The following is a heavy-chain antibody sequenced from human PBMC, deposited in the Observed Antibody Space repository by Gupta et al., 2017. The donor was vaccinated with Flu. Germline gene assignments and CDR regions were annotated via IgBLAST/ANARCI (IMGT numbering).Heavy chain of an antibody. J-gene: IGHJ4*02. CDR1: GFTFSNYA. CDR2: ISGSGIST. D-gene: IGHD4-4*01. CDR3: TPSTPGSVTY. V-gene: IGHV3-23*01. Sequence: GFTFSNYAVSWVRQAPGKGLEWVSAISGSGISTYYADSVKGRFTISRDNSKNTLFLQLNSLRAEDTAVYYCTPSTPGSVTYWGQGTLVTVSS.